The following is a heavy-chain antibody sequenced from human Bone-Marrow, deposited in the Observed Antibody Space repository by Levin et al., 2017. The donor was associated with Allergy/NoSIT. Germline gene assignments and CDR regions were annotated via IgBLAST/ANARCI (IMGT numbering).Heavy chain of an antibody. J-gene: IGHJ6*02. CDR3: ARETNYYYYYGMDV. V-gene: IGHV3-30-3*01. Sequence: GESLKISCAASGFTFSSYAMHWVRQAPGKGLEWVAVISYDGSNKYYADSVKGRFTISRDNSKNTLYLQMNSLRAEDTAVYYCARETNYYYYYGMDVWGQGTTVTVSS. D-gene: IGHD1-7*01. CDR1: GFTFSSYA. CDR2: ISYDGSNK.